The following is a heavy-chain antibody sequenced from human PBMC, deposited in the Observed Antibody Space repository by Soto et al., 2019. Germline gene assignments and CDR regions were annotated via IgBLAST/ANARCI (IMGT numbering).Heavy chain of an antibody. CDR2: IYYSGST. J-gene: IGHJ5*02. CDR1: GGSISSGGYY. Sequence: QVQLQESGPGLVKPSQTLSLTCTVSGGSISSGGYYWSWIRQHPGKGLEWIGYIYYSGSTYYNPSLKSRVTISVGTSKNRFSLKLSSVTAADTAVYYCARVSTYGAVPDQFDPWGQGTLVTVSS. CDR3: ARVSTYGAVPDQFDP. D-gene: IGHD4-17*01. V-gene: IGHV4-31*03.